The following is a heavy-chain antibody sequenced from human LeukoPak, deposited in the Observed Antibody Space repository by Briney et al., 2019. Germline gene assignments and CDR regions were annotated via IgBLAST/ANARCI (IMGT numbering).Heavy chain of an antibody. CDR3: ARDWNGRGLFDY. J-gene: IGHJ4*02. Sequence: PGGSLRLSCAASGFTVSSNYMSWVRQAPGKGLEWVSVIYSGGSTYYADSVEGRFTISRDNSKNTLYLQMNSLRAEDTAVYYCARDWNGRGLFDYWGQGTLVTVSS. CDR2: IYSGGST. CDR1: GFTVSSNY. V-gene: IGHV3-53*01. D-gene: IGHD1-1*01.